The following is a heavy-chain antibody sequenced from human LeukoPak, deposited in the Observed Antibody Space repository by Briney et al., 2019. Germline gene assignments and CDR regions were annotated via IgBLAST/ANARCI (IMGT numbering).Heavy chain of an antibody. V-gene: IGHV1-2*02. D-gene: IGHD3-9*01. Sequence: GASVKVSCKASGYTFTGYYMHWMRQAPGQGLEWMGWINPKSGGTNYAQKFEARVTMTRDMSISTVYMELSRLRFDDKAVYYCARSPHILTGENFDYWGQGNRVTVSS. CDR3: ARSPHILTGENFDY. J-gene: IGHJ4*02. CDR1: GYTFTGYY. CDR2: INPKSGGT.